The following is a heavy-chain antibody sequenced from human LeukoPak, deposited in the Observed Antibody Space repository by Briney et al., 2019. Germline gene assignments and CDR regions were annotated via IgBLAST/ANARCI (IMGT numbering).Heavy chain of an antibody. CDR3: AGLRDGYNFGFDY. J-gene: IGHJ4*02. CDR1: GFTFSSYW. D-gene: IGHD5-24*01. CDR2: IKQDGSEK. V-gene: IGHV3-7*01. Sequence: GGSLRLSCAASGFTFSSYWMSWVRQAPGKGLEWVANIKQDGSEKYYVDSVKGRFTISRDNAKNSLYLQMNSLRAEDTAVYYCAGLRDGYNFGFDYWGQGTLVTVSS.